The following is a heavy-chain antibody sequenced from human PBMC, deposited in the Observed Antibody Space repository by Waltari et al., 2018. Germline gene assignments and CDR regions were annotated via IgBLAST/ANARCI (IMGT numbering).Heavy chain of an antibody. Sequence: QVQLVQSGAEVKKPGASVTVSCKASGYTFSSFAIRWVRQAPGQGLEWMGWISGYNANTNYAQKFQGRVAMTTDTSTSTAYMELRSLTSDDTAVYYCARVPMGTGTTDWFDPWGQGTPVIVST. CDR3: ARVPMGTGTTDWFDP. CDR2: ISGYNANT. V-gene: IGHV1-18*01. J-gene: IGHJ5*02. CDR1: GYTFSSFA. D-gene: IGHD1-7*01.